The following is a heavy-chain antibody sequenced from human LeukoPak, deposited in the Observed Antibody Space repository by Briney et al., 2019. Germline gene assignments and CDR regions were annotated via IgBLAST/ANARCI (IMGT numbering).Heavy chain of an antibody. V-gene: IGHV3-9*01. CDR1: GFTFDDYA. Sequence: GRSLRLSCAASGFTFDDYAMHWVRQAPGKGLEWVSGISWNSGSIGYADSVKGRFTISRDNAKNSLYLQMNSLRAEDTALYYCAKDREQWLDHFDYWGRGTLVTVSS. D-gene: IGHD6-19*01. CDR3: AKDREQWLDHFDY. CDR2: ISWNSGSI. J-gene: IGHJ4*02.